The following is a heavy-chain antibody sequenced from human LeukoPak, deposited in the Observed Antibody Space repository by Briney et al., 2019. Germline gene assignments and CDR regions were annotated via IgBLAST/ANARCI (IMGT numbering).Heavy chain of an antibody. CDR2: ISHRAIT. J-gene: IGHJ3*02. CDR1: GGSLTDYY. D-gene: IGHD5-24*01. Sequence: SETLSLTCAVYGGSLTDYYWAWIRQPPGKGLEWIGQISHRAITNYNPSLESRVTMSVDTSMNQLSLRLSSVTAADTAVFYCARHRAEMATITDDAFDIWGQGTMVTVSS. CDR3: ARHRAEMATITDDAFDI. V-gene: IGHV4-34*01.